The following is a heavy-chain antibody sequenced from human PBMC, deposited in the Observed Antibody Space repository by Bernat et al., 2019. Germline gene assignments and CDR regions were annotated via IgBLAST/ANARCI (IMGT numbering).Heavy chain of an antibody. V-gene: IGHV3-23*01. CDR3: ARGSIAARPADY. D-gene: IGHD6-6*01. Sequence: EVQLLESGGGLVQPGGSLRLSCAVSGFTFSSYAMSWVRQAPGKGLEWVSGISGSGGSTYYADSVKGRFTISRDNAKNSLYLQMNSLRAEDTAVYYCARGSIAARPADYWGQGTLVTVSS. CDR2: ISGSGGST. CDR1: GFTFSSYA. J-gene: IGHJ4*02.